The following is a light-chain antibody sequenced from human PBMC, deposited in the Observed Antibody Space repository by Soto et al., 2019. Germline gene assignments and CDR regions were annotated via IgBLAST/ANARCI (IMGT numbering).Light chain of an antibody. J-gene: IGLJ1*01. Sequence: QSVLTQPRSVSGSPGQSVTISCTGTSSDVGGYNYVSWNQQHPGKAPKLMIYDVSKRPSGVPDRFSGSKSGNTASLTISGLQAEDEADYYCCSYAGSYTLYVFATGTKVTVL. CDR2: DVS. CDR3: CSYAGSYTLYV. V-gene: IGLV2-11*01. CDR1: SSDVGGYNY.